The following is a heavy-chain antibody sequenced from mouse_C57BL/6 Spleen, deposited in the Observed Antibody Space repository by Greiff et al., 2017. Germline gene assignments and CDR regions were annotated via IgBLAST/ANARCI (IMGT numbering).Heavy chain of an antibody. V-gene: IGHV5S21*01. J-gene: IGHJ4*01. CDR2: ISSGGDYI. D-gene: IGHD2-4*01. CDR1: GFTFSSYA. Sequence: EVKLMESGEGLVKPGGSLKLSCAASGFTFSSYAMSWVRQTPEKRLEWVAYISSGGDYIYYAYTVKGRFPISRDNARNTLYLQMSSLKSEDTAMYYCAKAGDYDGYAMDYWGQGTSVTVSS. CDR3: AKAGDYDGYAMDY.